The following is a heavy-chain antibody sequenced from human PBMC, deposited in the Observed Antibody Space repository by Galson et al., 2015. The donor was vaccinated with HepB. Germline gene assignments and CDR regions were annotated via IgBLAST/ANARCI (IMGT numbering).Heavy chain of an antibody. V-gene: IGHV3-30*02. Sequence: SLRLSCAASGFTFSSYGMHWVRQAPGKGLEWVAFIRYDGSNKYYADSVKGRFTISRDNSKNTLYLQMNSLRAEDTAVYYCAKAGAAAAETNYAGYFDYWGQGTLVTVSS. CDR2: IRYDGSNK. CDR3: AKAGAAAAETNYAGYFDY. J-gene: IGHJ4*02. D-gene: IGHD6-13*01. CDR1: GFTFSSYG.